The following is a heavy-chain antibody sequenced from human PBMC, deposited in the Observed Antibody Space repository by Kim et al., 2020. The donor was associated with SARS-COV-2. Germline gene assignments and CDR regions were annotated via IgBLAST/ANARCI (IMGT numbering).Heavy chain of an antibody. D-gene: IGHD3-22*01. CDR2: IRSKAYGGTT. V-gene: IGHV3-49*04. Sequence: GGSLRLSCTASGFTFGDYAMSWVRQAPGKGLEWVGFIRSKAYGGTTEYAASVKGRFTISRDDSKSIAYLQMNSLKTEDTAVYYCSGDSSGYYFLPGASYYYYGMDVWGQGTTVTVSS. J-gene: IGHJ6*02. CDR1: GFTFGDYA. CDR3: SGDSSGYYFLPGASYYYYGMDV.